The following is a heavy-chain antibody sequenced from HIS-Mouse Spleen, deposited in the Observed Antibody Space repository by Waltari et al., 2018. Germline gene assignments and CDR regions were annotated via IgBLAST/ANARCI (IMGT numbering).Heavy chain of an antibody. J-gene: IGHJ2*01. V-gene: IGHV4-39*07. D-gene: IGHD6-13*01. CDR1: GGPISSSSYH. Sequence: QLQLQESGPGLVKPSEPLSLTCTVPGGPISSSSYHWGWIRQPPGKGLEWIGSIYYSGSTYYNPSLKSRVTISVDTSKNQFSLKLSSVTAADTAVYYCAREIPYSSSWYDWYFDLWGRGTLVTVSS. CDR3: AREIPYSSSWYDWYFDL. CDR2: IYYSGST.